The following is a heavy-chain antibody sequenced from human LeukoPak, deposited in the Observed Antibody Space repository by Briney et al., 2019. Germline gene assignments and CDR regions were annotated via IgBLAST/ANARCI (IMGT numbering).Heavy chain of an antibody. V-gene: IGHV1-2*02. CDR1: VYTFTDYY. CDR3: ARDNGGRSPRRVGSSDY. Sequence: ASVKVSCKTSVYTFTDYYIHWVRQAPGQGLEWMGWVNPNSGGTDSAQKFQGRITLTRDTSISTAYLELTRLRSDDTAVYYCARDNGGRSPRRVGSSDYWGQGTLVTASS. J-gene: IGHJ4*02. D-gene: IGHD6-6*01. CDR2: VNPNSGGT.